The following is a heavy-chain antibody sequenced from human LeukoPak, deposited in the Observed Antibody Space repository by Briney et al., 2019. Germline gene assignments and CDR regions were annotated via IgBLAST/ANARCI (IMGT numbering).Heavy chain of an antibody. V-gene: IGHV2-5*01. D-gene: IGHD1-7*01. CDR1: GSSLTTSGVG. Sequence: SGPTLANPTQTLTLTCTLSGSSLTTSGVGVGWIRQPPRKALEWLALLKWNEAKRYSPSLRSRVTIIKDTSRNQVLLTLTNMDPVDTATYYCARRLELHPFGYYFDYGSEGTLVSVS. J-gene: IGHJ4*02. CDR2: LKWNEAK. CDR3: ARRLELHPFGYYFDY.